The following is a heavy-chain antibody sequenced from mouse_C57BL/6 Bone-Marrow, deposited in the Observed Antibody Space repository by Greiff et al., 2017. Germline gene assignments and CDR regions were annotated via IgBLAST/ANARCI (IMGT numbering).Heavy chain of an antibody. J-gene: IGHJ2*01. CDR1: GYTFTSYW. CDR3: SRGDDYCSSPDFDY. V-gene: IGHV1-72*01. Sequence: VQLQQPGAELVKPGASVKLSCKASGYTFTSYWMHWVKPRPGRGLEWIGRIDPNSGGTTYNEKFKSKATLTVDKPSSTAYMQLSSLTSEDSAVYYWSRGDDYCSSPDFDYWGQGTTLTVAS. D-gene: IGHD1-1*01. CDR2: IDPNSGGT.